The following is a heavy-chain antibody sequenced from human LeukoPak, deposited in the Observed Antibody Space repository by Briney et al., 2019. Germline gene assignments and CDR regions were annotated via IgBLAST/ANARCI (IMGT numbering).Heavy chain of an antibody. Sequence: GGSLRLSCAASGFTFSSSAMSWVRQAPGKGLEWVSAISGSGGSTYYADSVKGRFTISRDNSKNTLYLQMNSLRAEDTAVYYCAKDGYYYDSSGYYAGRYFDYWGQGTLVTVSS. CDR2: ISGSGGST. V-gene: IGHV3-23*01. J-gene: IGHJ4*02. CDR1: GFTFSSSA. D-gene: IGHD3-22*01. CDR3: AKDGYYYDSSGYYAGRYFDY.